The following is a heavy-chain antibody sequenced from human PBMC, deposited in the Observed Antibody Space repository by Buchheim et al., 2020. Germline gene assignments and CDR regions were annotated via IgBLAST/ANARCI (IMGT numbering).Heavy chain of an antibody. CDR1: GFTFSSYG. CDR3: ARETCSSGWYLDY. V-gene: IGHV3-30*03. J-gene: IGHJ4*01. D-gene: IGHD6-19*01. Sequence: QVQLVESGGGVVQPGRSLRLSCAASGFTFSSYGMHWVRQAPGKGLEWVAVISYDGSNKYYADSVTGRFTISRDNSKNTLYLQMNSLRAEDTALYYCARETCSSGWYLDYRGQGTL. CDR2: ISYDGSNK.